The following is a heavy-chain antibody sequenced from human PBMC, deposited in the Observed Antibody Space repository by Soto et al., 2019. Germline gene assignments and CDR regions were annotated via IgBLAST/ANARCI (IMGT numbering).Heavy chain of an antibody. CDR2: IYWDDDK. Sequence: QITLKESGPTLVRPTQTLTLTCTVSGFSLSTSGVAVGWIRQPPGKALEWLALIYWDDDKHYNPSLPTRLTIPTDTSKNQGVLTMTNMDPVDTPTYYCAHRKSLEVHWFDPWGQGTLVTVSS. J-gene: IGHJ5*02. CDR3: AHRKSLEVHWFDP. V-gene: IGHV2-5*02. CDR1: GFSLSTSGVA. D-gene: IGHD1-1*01.